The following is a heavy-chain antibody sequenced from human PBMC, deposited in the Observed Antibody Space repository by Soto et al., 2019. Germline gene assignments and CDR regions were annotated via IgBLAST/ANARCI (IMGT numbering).Heavy chain of an antibody. CDR3: ARAELVGATDY. Sequence: PSETLSLTCTVSGGSISSGGYYWSWIRQHPGKGLEWIGYIYYSGSTYYNPSLKSRVTISVDTSKNQFSLKLNSVTAADTAVYYCARAELVGATDYWGQGTLVTVSS. J-gene: IGHJ4*02. D-gene: IGHD1-26*01. CDR1: GGSISSGGYY. CDR2: IYYSGST. V-gene: IGHV4-31*03.